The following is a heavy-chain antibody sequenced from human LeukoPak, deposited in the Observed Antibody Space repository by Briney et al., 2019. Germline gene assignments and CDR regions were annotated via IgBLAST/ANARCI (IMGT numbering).Heavy chain of an antibody. J-gene: IGHJ4*02. V-gene: IGHV3-64D*06. D-gene: IGHD6-19*01. CDR3: VKDLGQQWLVSYFDY. CDR1: GFTFSSYA. CDR2: VSSNGGST. Sequence: PGGSLRLSCSASGFTFSSYAMHWVRQAPGKGLEYVSAVSSNGGSTYYADSVKGRFTISRDNSKNTLYLQMSSLRAEDTAVYYCVKDLGQQWLVSYFDYWGQGTLVTVSS.